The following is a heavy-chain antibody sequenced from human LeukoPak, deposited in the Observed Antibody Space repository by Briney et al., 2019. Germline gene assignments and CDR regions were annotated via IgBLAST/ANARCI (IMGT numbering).Heavy chain of an antibody. D-gene: IGHD5-18*01. CDR3: ARVHRGYSYGRLDY. Sequence: PGGSLRLSCAASGFAFSDYSMNWVRQAPGKGREWVSYISSSDNTIHYADSVKGRFTISRDNAKNSLYLEMNSLRDEDTAVYYCARVHRGYSYGRLDYWGQGTLVTVSS. J-gene: IGHJ4*02. CDR1: GFAFSDYS. CDR2: ISSSDNTI. V-gene: IGHV3-48*02.